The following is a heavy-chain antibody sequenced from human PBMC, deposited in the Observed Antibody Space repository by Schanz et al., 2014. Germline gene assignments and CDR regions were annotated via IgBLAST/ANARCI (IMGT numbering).Heavy chain of an antibody. D-gene: IGHD6-6*01. Sequence: QVQLVQSGTQVKKPGASVKVSCKASGYTLSAYSLHWVRQAPGQGLEWMGIVNPSVRGTHFAREFQGRVTVTSDTSTSTVYMDLSGLRSEDTAVYYCARDQSPYTISSDVRYFDYWGHGSPVTVSS. V-gene: IGHV1-46*01. J-gene: IGHJ4*01. CDR3: ARDQSPYTISSDVRYFDY. CDR2: VNPSVRGT. CDR1: GYTLSAYS.